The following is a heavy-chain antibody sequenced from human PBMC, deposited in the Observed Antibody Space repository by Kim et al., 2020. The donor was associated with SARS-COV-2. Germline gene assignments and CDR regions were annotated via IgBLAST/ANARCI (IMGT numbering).Heavy chain of an antibody. CDR3: ARESSDFWSGLNWFDP. CDR1: GYTFTGYY. CDR2: INPNSGGT. Sequence: ASVKVSCKASGYTFTGYYMHWVRQAPGQGLEWMGRINPNSGGTNYAQKFQGRVTMTRDTSISTAYMELSRLRSDDTAVYYCARESSDFWSGLNWFDPWGQGTLVTVSS. V-gene: IGHV1-2*06. D-gene: IGHD3-3*01. J-gene: IGHJ5*02.